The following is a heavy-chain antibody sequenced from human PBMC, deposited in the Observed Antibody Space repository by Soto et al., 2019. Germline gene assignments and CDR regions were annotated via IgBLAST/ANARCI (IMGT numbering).Heavy chain of an antibody. V-gene: IGHV3-30-3*01. Sequence: GGSLRLSCAASGFTFSIYAMHWVRQSPGKGLEWVAVISYDGSNKYYADSVKGRFTISRDNSKNTLYLQMNSLRAEDTAVYYCARGPLGWELLWDPIVYWGQGTLVTVSS. CDR3: ARGPLGWELLWDPIVY. CDR1: GFTFSIYA. CDR2: ISYDGSNK. D-gene: IGHD1-26*01. J-gene: IGHJ4*02.